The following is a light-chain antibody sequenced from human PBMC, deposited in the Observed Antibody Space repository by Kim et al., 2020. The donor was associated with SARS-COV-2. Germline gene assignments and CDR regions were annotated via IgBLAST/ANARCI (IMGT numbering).Light chain of an antibody. CDR1: QSVSSY. CDR3: QQRSNWPIT. V-gene: IGKV3-11*01. CDR2: DAS. Sequence: FLPPSPATLSLSPGERATLSCRASQSVSSYLAWYQQKPGQAPRLLIYDASNRATGIPARFSGSGSGTDFTLTISSLEPEDFAVYYCQQRSNWPITFGQGTRLEIK. J-gene: IGKJ5*01.